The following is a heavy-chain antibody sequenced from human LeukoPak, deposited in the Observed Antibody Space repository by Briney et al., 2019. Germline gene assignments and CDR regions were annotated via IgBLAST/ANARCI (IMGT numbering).Heavy chain of an antibody. Sequence: GGSLRLSCAASGFTFSDSYMSWIRQAPGKGLEWISYISSSGSTIYYADSVKGRFTISRDNAKNSLYLQMNSLRAEDTAVYYCARDPKGGYFDYWGQGTLVTVSS. CDR2: ISSSGSTI. CDR1: GFTFSDSY. J-gene: IGHJ4*02. V-gene: IGHV3-11*04. D-gene: IGHD3-16*01. CDR3: ARDPKGGYFDY.